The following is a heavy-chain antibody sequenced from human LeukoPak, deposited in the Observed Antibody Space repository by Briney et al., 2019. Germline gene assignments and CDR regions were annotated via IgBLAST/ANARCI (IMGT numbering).Heavy chain of an antibody. D-gene: IGHD4-17*01. CDR3: ARDSVLTTFDY. J-gene: IGHJ4*02. V-gene: IGHV1-2*02. Sequence: ASVKVSCKASGYTFTDYYMHWVRQAPGQGLEWMGWINPNSGGSNYAQKFQGRVTMTRDTSISTACMELSRLRSDDTAVYYCARDSVLTTFDYWGQGTLVSVSS. CDR2: INPNSGGS. CDR1: GYTFTDYY.